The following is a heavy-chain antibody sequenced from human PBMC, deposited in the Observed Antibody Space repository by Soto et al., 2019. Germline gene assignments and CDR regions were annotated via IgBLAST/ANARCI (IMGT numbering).Heavy chain of an antibody. D-gene: IGHD3-10*01. CDR1: GGSISSSTYY. J-gene: IGHJ4*02. CDR2: IFYSGST. CDR3: ATYRPYYYGSDSDCYY. Sequence: QLQLQESGPGLVKPSETLSLTCTVSGGSISSSTYYWGWVRQPPGKGLAWIGSIFYSGSTYYNPSLQSRVSISVDATKNQFSLKESSMTAADTALSYCATYRPYYYGSDSDCYYWGQGTLVTVSS. V-gene: IGHV4-39*01.